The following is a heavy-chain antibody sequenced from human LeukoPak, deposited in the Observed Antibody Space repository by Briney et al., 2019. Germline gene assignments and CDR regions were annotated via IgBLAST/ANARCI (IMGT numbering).Heavy chain of an antibody. V-gene: IGHV4-34*01. CDR3: ARGRTYYYGSGSYSP. CDR2: INHSGST. D-gene: IGHD3-10*01. J-gene: IGHJ5*02. CDR1: GGSFSGYY. Sequence: SETLSLTCAVYGGSFSGYYWSWIRQPSGKGLEWIGEINHSGSTNYNPSLKSRVTISVDTSKNQFSLKLSSVTAADTAVYYCARGRTYYYGSGSYSPWGQGTLVTVSS.